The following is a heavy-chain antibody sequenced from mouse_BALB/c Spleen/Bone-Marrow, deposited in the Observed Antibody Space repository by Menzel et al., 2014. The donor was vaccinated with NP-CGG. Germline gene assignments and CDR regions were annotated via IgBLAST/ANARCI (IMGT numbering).Heavy chain of an antibody. J-gene: IGHJ3*01. V-gene: IGHV3-1*02. CDR1: GYSITSGYG. CDR2: IHYSGST. CDR3: AREGRTMARFAY. Sequence: EVQLVESGPDLVKPSQSLSLTCTVTGYSITSGYGWHWIRQFPGNKLEWMAYIHYSGSTNYNPSLKSRISITRDTSKNQFFLQLNSVTTEDTAPYYCAREGRTMARFAYWGQGTLVTVSA. D-gene: IGHD1-2*01.